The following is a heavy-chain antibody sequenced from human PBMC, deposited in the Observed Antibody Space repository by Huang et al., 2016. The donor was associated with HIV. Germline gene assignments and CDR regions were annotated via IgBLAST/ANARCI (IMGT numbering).Heavy chain of an antibody. Sequence: VQLVQSGAEVRRPGSSVRVSCKAAGGSFNSLAFNWVRQAPGQGLEYSGGIVPLFSVTNYGERFQNRLTISADKSTNTVYMELRSLRSEDTGVFYCAREGQTWYGKPIATFEIWGQGTTVIVSS. CDR2: IVPLFSVT. CDR1: GGSFNSLA. D-gene: IGHD1-1*01. CDR3: AREGQTWYGKPIATFEI. V-gene: IGHV1-69*10. J-gene: IGHJ3*02.